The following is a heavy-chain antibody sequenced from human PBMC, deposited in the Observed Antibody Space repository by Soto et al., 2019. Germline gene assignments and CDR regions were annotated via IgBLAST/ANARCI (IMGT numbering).Heavy chain of an antibody. V-gene: IGHV3-30*04. CDR3: ARGESVRIQGWPPGFRDFDH. J-gene: IGHJ4*02. Sequence: QVQLVESGGGVVQPGRSLRLSCVASGFILSNYAMHWVRQSPGKGLEWVAVLSYDGKNEYYADSVKGRFTISRDNSKITVYLQMNSLRVEDTAVYYCARGESVRIQGWPPGFRDFDHWGQGNLVTVSS. CDR1: GFILSNYA. CDR2: LSYDGKNE. D-gene: IGHD5-18*01.